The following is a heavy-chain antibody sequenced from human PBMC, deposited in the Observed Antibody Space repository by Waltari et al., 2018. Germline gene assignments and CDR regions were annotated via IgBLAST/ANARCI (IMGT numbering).Heavy chain of an antibody. CDR3: TSTYSSGWYENRN. D-gene: IGHD6-19*01. V-gene: IGHV4-39*01. CDR2: IYYSGST. Sequence: QLQLQESGPGLVKPSETLSLTCTVSGGSISSSSYYWGWIRQPPGKGLELIGSIYYSGSTYYNPSFKSRVTISVDTSKNQFSLKLSSVTAADTAVYYCTSTYSSGWYENRNCGQGTLVTVSS. CDR1: GGSISSSSYY. J-gene: IGHJ4*02.